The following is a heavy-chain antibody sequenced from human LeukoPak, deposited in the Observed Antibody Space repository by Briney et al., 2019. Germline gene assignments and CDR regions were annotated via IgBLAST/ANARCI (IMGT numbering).Heavy chain of an antibody. D-gene: IGHD3-3*01. CDR2: MYYSGST. CDR3: ARVSGRKLRFLELGSFQH. Sequence: SETLFLTCTVPSGSISSSSYYWGWIRRPPGKGLEWIGSMYYSGSTYYNPSLKSRVTISVDTSKNQFSLKLSSVTAADTAVYYCARVSGRKLRFLELGSFQHWGQGTLVTVSS. CDR1: SGSISSSSYY. J-gene: IGHJ1*01. V-gene: IGHV4-39*07.